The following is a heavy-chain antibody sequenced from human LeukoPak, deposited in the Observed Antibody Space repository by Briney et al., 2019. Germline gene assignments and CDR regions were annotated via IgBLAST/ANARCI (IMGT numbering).Heavy chain of an antibody. Sequence: GGSLGLSCAASGFTSSSYWMSWVRQAPGKGLEWVANIKKDGSEKYYVDSVKGRFTISRDNSKNTLYLQMNSLRAEDTAVYYCARDEYQLLIDYYGMDVWGQGTTVTVSS. J-gene: IGHJ6*02. V-gene: IGHV3-7*01. D-gene: IGHD2-2*01. CDR1: GFTSSSYW. CDR2: IKKDGSEK. CDR3: ARDEYQLLIDYYGMDV.